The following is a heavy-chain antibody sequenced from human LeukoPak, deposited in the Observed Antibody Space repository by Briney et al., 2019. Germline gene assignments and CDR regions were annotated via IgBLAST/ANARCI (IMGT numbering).Heavy chain of an antibody. CDR1: GFTFSSYS. CDR2: ISYDGSNK. D-gene: IGHD3-22*01. CDR3: ACSGDSSAFAFDI. J-gene: IGHJ3*02. Sequence: PGGSLRLSCAASGFTFSSYSMNWVRQAPGKGLEWVAVISYDGSNKNYPDSVKGRFTISRDNSKNTVDLQMNSLRAEDTAVYYCACSGDSSAFAFDIWGQGTMVTVSS. V-gene: IGHV3-30*03.